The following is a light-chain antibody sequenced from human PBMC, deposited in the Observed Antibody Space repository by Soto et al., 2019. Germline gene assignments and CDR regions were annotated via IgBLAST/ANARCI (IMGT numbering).Light chain of an antibody. Sequence: QSALTQPASVSGSPGQSITISCTGTTSDVGAYNYVSWYQQHPGKAPKLMIYEVTNRPSGVSNRFSGSKSGNTASLTISGLQADDEADYYCTSYTNSNTWVFGGGTKLTVL. V-gene: IGLV2-14*01. CDR3: TSYTNSNTWV. CDR1: TSDVGAYNY. J-gene: IGLJ3*02. CDR2: EVT.